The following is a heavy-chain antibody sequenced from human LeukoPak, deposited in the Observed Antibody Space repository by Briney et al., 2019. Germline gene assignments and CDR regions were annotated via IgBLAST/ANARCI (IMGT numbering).Heavy chain of an antibody. D-gene: IGHD6-13*01. CDR2: MSGSGGST. CDR1: GFTFSSYA. J-gene: IGHJ4*02. CDR3: ARDSSSWYYFDY. V-gene: IGHV3-23*01. Sequence: PGASLRLSCAASGFTFSSYAMSWVRQAPGKGLEWVSAMSGSGGSTYYADSVKGRFTISRDNSKNTLYLQMNSLRAEDTAVYYCARDSSSWYYFDYWGQGTLVTVSS.